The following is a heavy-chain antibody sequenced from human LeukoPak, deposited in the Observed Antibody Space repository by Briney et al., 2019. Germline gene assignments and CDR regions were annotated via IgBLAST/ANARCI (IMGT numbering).Heavy chain of an antibody. V-gene: IGHV3-23*01. CDR1: GFTFSSYA. CDR3: TKGQSDYSFGELDY. CDR2: IRGSGDNT. D-gene: IGHD3-3*01. Sequence: RGSLRLSCAASGFTFSSYAMTWVRQAPGKGLEWVSGIRGSGDNTYYTDSVQGRFTISRDNSKNTVYLQVNSLRAEDTAVFYCTKGQSDYSFGELDYWGQGALVTVSS. J-gene: IGHJ4*02.